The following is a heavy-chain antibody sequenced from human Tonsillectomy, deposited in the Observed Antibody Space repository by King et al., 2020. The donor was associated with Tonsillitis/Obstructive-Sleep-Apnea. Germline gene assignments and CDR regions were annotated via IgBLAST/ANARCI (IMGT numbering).Heavy chain of an antibody. CDR1: GFTFGSYG. D-gene: IGHD2-2*01. CDR3: AKGRRVLWTKDAFDI. CDR2: ILYDGSNK. V-gene: IGHV3-30*18. Sequence: VQLVESGGGVVQPGRSLRLSCAASGFTFGSYGMHWVRQAPGKGLEWLAIILYDGSNKYYADSMKGRFTISRDNSKNMLYLQMNSLRVEDTAVYYCAKGRRVLWTKDAFDIWGQGTMVTVSS. J-gene: IGHJ3*02.